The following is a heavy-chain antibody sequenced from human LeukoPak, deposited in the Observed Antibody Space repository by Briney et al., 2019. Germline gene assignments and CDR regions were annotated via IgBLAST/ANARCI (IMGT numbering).Heavy chain of an antibody. CDR3: ARTYYDSTGYYGWEYYFDC. Sequence: KPGRSLRLSCAASGFTFSTYGMHWVRQAPGKGLEWVAVISYDGSNYYYADSVKGRFTISRDNSKNTLYLQMNSLRAEDTAVYYCARTYYDSTGYYGWEYYFDCWGQGTLVTVSS. V-gene: IGHV3-30*03. CDR2: ISYDGSNY. D-gene: IGHD3-22*01. J-gene: IGHJ4*02. CDR1: GFTFSTYG.